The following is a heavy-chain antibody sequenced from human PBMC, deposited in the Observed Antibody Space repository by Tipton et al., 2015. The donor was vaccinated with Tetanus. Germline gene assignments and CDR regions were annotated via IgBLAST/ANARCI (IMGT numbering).Heavy chain of an antibody. Sequence: TLSLTCAVYGGSSSAYYWSWIRQPPGKGLEWIGEIIHSGSTNYNPSLKSRVTISVDTSKNQFSLKLSSVTAADTAVYYCARVSAVYGERNYVWGSYRHLDYWGQGTLVTVSS. D-gene: IGHD3-16*02. J-gene: IGHJ4*02. CDR2: IIHSGST. CDR1: GGSSSAYY. V-gene: IGHV4-34*12. CDR3: ARVSAVYGERNYVWGSYRHLDY.